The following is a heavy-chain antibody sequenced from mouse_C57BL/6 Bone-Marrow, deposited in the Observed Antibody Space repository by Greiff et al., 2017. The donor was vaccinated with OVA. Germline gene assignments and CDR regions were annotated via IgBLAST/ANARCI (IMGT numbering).Heavy chain of an antibody. CDR2: IYPGSGST. Sequence: VQLQQPGAELVKPGASVKMSCKASGYTFTSYWITWVKQRPGQGLEWIGDIYPGSGSTNYNEKFKSKATLTVDTSSSTAYMQLSSLTSEDSAVXYCARRRPYSNSYYFDYWGQGTTLTVSS. V-gene: IGHV1-55*01. D-gene: IGHD2-5*01. CDR1: GYTFTSYW. CDR3: ARRRPYSNSYYFDY. J-gene: IGHJ2*01.